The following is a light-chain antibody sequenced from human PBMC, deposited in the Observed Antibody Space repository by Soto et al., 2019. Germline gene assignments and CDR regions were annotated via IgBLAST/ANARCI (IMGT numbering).Light chain of an antibody. Sequence: SVLTKPASVSGSPGQSITISCTGTSSDVGGYNYVSWYQQYPGKAPKLMIYEVSNRPSGVSNRFSGSKSGNTASLTISGLQAEDEADYYCSSYTRSSTPVLGTGNKVNVL. CDR2: EVS. CDR1: SSDVGGYNY. V-gene: IGLV2-14*01. J-gene: IGLJ1*01. CDR3: SSYTRSSTPV.